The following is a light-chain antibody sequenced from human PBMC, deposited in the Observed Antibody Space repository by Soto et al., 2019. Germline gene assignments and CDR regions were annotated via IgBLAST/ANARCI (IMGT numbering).Light chain of an antibody. CDR3: ASWDSSLSAVV. Sequence: SVLTQPPSVSVAPGQRVTISCSGSSPNIGKEYVSWYQQLPGTVPKLLIYDNNKRPSGIPDRFSGSKSGTSATLGITGLQTGDEADYYCASWDSSLSAVVFGGGTKLTVL. J-gene: IGLJ2*01. CDR1: SPNIGKEY. CDR2: DNN. V-gene: IGLV1-51*01.